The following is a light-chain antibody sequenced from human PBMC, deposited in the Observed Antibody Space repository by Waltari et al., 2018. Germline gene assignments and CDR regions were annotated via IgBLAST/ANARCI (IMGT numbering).Light chain of an antibody. CDR1: RPNMGEGYD. J-gene: IGLJ1*01. CDR3: QSYDSSLSAYV. Sequence: QSVLTQPPSVSGAPGQRVTIFCTGSRPNMGEGYDVHWYQQLPGTAPKLLIHENTNRPSGVPDRFSGSKSGTSASLAMTGLQAEDEADYYCQSYDSSLSAYVLGTGTKVTVL. CDR2: ENT. V-gene: IGLV1-40*01.